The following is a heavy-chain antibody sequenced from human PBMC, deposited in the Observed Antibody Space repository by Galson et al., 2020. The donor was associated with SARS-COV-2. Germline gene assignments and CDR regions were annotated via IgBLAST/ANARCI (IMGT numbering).Heavy chain of an antibody. Sequence: GGSLRLSCAASGFTFSSYSMNWVRQAPGKGLEWVSSISSSSSYIYYADSVKGRFTISRDNAKNSLYLQMNGLRAEDTAVYYCAKGNYYYDSSGYLDYWGQGTLVTVSS. V-gene: IGHV3-21*01. J-gene: IGHJ4*02. D-gene: IGHD3-22*01. CDR3: AKGNYYYDSSGYLDY. CDR1: GFTFSSYS. CDR2: ISSSSSYI.